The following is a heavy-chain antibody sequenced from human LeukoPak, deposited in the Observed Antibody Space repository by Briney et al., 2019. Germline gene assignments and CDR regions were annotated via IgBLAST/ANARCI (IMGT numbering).Heavy chain of an antibody. V-gene: IGHV4-30-4*01. CDR2: IYYSGST. D-gene: IGHD3-10*01. CDR1: GGSISSGDNY. CDR3: ARVTGSGSFDY. J-gene: IGHJ4*02. Sequence: PSQPLSLTCTVSGGSISSGDNYWSWIRQPPGKGLEWIGYIYYSGSTYYNPSLKSRVTISVDTSKNQFSLRLASVTAADTAVYYCARVTGSGSFDYWGQGTLVTVSS.